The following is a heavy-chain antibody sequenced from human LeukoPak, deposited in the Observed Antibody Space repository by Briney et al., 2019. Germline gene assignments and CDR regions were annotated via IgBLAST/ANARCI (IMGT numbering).Heavy chain of an antibody. V-gene: IGHV4-34*01. Sequence: SETLSLTCAVYGGSFSCYYWSWIRRPPGKGLEWIGEINHSGSTNYNPSLKSRVTISVDTSKNQFSLKLSSVTAADTAVYYCARAHRYCSGGSCSKPPGYWGHGPLVTVSS. CDR2: INHSGST. CDR3: ARAHRYCSGGSCSKPPGY. D-gene: IGHD2-15*01. J-gene: IGHJ4*01. CDR1: GGSFSCYY.